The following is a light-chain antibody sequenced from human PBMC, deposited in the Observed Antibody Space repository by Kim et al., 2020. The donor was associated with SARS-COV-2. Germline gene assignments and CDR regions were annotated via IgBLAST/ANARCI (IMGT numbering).Light chain of an antibody. J-gene: IGLJ3*02. CDR3: NSRDSSGNHWV. Sequence: SSELTQDPAVSVALGQTVRITCQGDSLRSYYASWYPQKPGQAPVLVIYGKNNRPSGIPDRFSGSSSGNTAYLTITGAQAEDEADYYCNSRDSSGNHWVFG. V-gene: IGLV3-19*01. CDR1: SLRSYY. CDR2: GKN.